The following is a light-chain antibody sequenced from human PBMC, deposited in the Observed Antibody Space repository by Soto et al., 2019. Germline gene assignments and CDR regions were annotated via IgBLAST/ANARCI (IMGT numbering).Light chain of an antibody. CDR1: QSIGLA. CDR3: QQRTDRPPWT. V-gene: IGKV3-11*01. Sequence: EIVLTQSPSTLSWSPGERATLSWGASQSIGLAIAWYQHKPSQAPRLLIFDASQRATGIPARFRGSGSATDFTLSISSLEPEDFAVYYCQQRTDRPPWTFGQGTKVDIK. J-gene: IGKJ1*01. CDR2: DAS.